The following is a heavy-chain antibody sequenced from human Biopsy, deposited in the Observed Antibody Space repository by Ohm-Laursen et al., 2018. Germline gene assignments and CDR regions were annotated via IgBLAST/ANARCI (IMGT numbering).Heavy chain of an antibody. CDR1: GFDFSDYS. Sequence: LRLSCTASGFDFSDYSMSWVRQAPGKGLEWVSSVTTTSSYIYYADSVKGRFTISRDNAQNSLYLHMNSLRAEDTAVYYCARLNSGTYDASDLWGQGTMVIVSS. D-gene: IGHD1-26*01. V-gene: IGHV3-21*01. CDR3: ARLNSGTYDASDL. CDR2: VTTTSSYI. J-gene: IGHJ3*01.